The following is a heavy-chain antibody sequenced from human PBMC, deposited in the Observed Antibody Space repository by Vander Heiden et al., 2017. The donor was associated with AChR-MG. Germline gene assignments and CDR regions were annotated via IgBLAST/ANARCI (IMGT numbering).Heavy chain of an antibody. Sequence: QVQLVESGGGVVQPGRSLRLSCAASGFTFSSYGMHWVRQAPGKGLEWVAVISYDGSNKYYADSVKGRFTISRDNSKNTLYLQMNSLRAEDTAVYYCAKFSEAGMDVWGQGTTVTVSS. CDR3: AKFSEAGMDV. J-gene: IGHJ6*02. CDR1: GFTFSSYG. V-gene: IGHV3-30*18. D-gene: IGHD3-10*01. CDR2: ISYDGSNK.